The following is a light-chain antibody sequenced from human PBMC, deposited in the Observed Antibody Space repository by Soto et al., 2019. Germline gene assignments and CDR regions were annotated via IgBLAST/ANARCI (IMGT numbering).Light chain of an antibody. J-gene: IGKJ2*01. CDR1: QSVSSK. Sequence: EIVMTQSPATLSVSPGERATLSCRASQSVSSKLAWYQQKPGQAPRLLIYGVSTRATGIPARFSGSWSGTEFTLTISSLQSEDFAVYYCQQYNNWYTFGQGTKLEIK. V-gene: IGKV3-15*01. CDR3: QQYNNWYT. CDR2: GVS.